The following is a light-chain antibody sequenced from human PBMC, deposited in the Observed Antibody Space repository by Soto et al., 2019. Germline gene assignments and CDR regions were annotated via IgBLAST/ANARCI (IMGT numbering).Light chain of an antibody. V-gene: IGLV1-44*01. Sequence: QSVLTQPPSASGTPGQRVTISCSGSSSNIGSNTVHWYQQLAGAAPKLLIYDSNQRPSGVPDRFSGSQSGTSASLAISGLQSEDEADYYCAAWDDSLNFPDVFGTGTKLTVL. CDR1: SSNIGSNT. CDR3: AAWDDSLNFPDV. J-gene: IGLJ1*01. CDR2: DSN.